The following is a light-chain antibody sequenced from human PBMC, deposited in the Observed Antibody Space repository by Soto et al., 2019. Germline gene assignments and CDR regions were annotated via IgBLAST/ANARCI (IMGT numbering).Light chain of an antibody. Sequence: EIVLTQSPDTLSLSPGERATLSCRASQSISSTQLVWYQQKPGQAPTLLIFGASSRATGIPDRFSGSGSGTDFTLTISGLQPEDFAMYYCQQYGGSPGTFGQGAKVDIK. V-gene: IGKV3-20*01. J-gene: IGKJ1*01. CDR3: QQYGGSPGT. CDR1: QSISSTQ. CDR2: GAS.